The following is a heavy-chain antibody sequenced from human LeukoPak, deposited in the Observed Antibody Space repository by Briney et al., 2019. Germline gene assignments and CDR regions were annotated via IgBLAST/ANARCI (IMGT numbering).Heavy chain of an antibody. CDR2: ISYDGSNK. J-gene: IGHJ4*02. CDR3: ASWGSYYDSSGYYSGY. D-gene: IGHD3-22*01. Sequence: GRSLRLSCAASGFTFSSYGMHWVRQAPGKGLEWVAVISYDGSNKYYADSVKGRFTISRDNSKNTLYLQMNSLRAEDTAVYYCASWGSYYDSSGYYSGYWGQGTLVTVSS. V-gene: IGHV3-30*03. CDR1: GFTFSSYG.